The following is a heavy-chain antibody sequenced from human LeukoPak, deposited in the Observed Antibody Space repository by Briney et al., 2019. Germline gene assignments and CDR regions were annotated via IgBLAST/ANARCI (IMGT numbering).Heavy chain of an antibody. CDR1: GFTFSSFD. J-gene: IGHJ6*03. Sequence: XRLSXAXXGFTFSSFDMHWVRQPTGQGLEWVTTIGTASDTYYPGSVEGRFTLSRDNSKNSLYLQMNSLTAGDTAVYYCARGPPRGKYYYMDVWGKGTTVTVSS. D-gene: IGHD1-1*01. CDR3: ARGPPRGKYYYMDV. V-gene: IGHV3-13*01. CDR2: IGTASDT.